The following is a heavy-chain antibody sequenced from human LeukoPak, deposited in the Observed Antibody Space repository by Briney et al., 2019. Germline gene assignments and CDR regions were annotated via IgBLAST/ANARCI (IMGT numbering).Heavy chain of an antibody. V-gene: IGHV1-2*02. Sequence: ASVKVSCKASGYTFTGYYMHLVRQAPGQGLEWMGWINPNTGDTNYAQKFQGRVTMTTDTSTSTAYMELRSLRSDDTAVYYCARDIVVVVAATHPPHAFDIWGQGTMVTVSS. J-gene: IGHJ3*02. CDR3: ARDIVVVVAATHPPHAFDI. CDR2: INPNTGDT. CDR1: GYTFTGYY. D-gene: IGHD2-15*01.